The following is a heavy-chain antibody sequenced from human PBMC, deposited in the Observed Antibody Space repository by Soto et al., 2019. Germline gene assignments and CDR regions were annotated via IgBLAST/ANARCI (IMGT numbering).Heavy chain of an antibody. J-gene: IGHJ3*02. CDR2: MNPNSGNT. Sequence: QVQLVQSGAEVKKPGASVKVSCKASGYTFSSYDINWVRQATGQGLEWMGWMNPNSGNTGYAQKFHGRVTMTRNTSISTAYMELSSLRSEDTAVYYRARGFASTDAFDIWGQGTMVTVSS. CDR1: GYTFSSYD. V-gene: IGHV1-8*01. CDR3: ARGFASTDAFDI. D-gene: IGHD4-17*01.